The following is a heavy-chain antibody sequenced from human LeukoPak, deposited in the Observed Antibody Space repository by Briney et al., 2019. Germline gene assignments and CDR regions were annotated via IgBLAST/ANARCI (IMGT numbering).Heavy chain of an antibody. V-gene: IGHV1-18*01. CDR1: GYTFTSYG. D-gene: IGHD2-2*01. Sequence: ASVKVSCKASGYTFTSYGISWVRQAPGQGLEWMGWISAYNGNTNYAQKLQGRVTMTTDTSTSTAYMELRSLRSDDTAVYYCARGPAATYYYYYYMDVWGKRTTVTVSS. CDR2: ISAYNGNT. CDR3: ARGPAATYYYYYYMDV. J-gene: IGHJ6*03.